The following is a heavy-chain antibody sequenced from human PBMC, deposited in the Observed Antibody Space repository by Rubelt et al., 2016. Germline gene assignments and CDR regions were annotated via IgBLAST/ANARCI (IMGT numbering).Heavy chain of an antibody. D-gene: IGHD1-14*01. CDR1: GFTFDDYA. CDR3: ATKRAPGHGMDV. V-gene: IGHV3-9*01. CDR2: ISWNSGSI. Sequence: EFGGGVVQPGRSLRLSCAASGFTFDDYAMHWVRQAPGKGLEWVSGISWNSGSIGYVDSVRGRFTISRDNTKNSLYVEMNSLRAEDKAVYYCATKRAPGHGMDVWGQGTTVTVSS. J-gene: IGHJ6*02.